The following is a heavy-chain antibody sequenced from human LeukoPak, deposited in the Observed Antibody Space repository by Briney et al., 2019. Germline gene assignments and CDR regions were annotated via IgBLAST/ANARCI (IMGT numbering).Heavy chain of an antibody. V-gene: IGHV4-34*01. D-gene: IGHD2-2*02. CDR2: INHSGST. J-gene: IGHJ4*02. CDR3: ARFRWAIGFEY. Sequence: PSETLSLTCDVYGGSFNDYYWTFIRQTPGKGLEWIGEINHSGSTNSNPSLKSRVTISVDTSKNQASLKLNSVTAADTAVYYCARFRWAIGFEYWGQGTLVTVSS. CDR1: GGSFNDYY.